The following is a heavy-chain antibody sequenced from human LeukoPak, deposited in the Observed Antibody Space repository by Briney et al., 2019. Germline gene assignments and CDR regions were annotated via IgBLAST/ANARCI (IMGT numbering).Heavy chain of an antibody. CDR1: GYTFTSYD. CDR2: MNPNSGNT. D-gene: IGHD3-10*01. Sequence: GASVTVSCTASGYTFTSYDINWVRQAPGQGLEWMGWMNPNSGNTGYAQKFQGRVTITRNTSISTAYMELSSLRSDDTAVYYCARGPGSYGSGSYYAGKMYYYYYYMDVWGKGTTVTVSS. CDR3: ARGPGSYGSGSYYAGKMYYYYYYMDV. V-gene: IGHV1-8*03. J-gene: IGHJ6*03.